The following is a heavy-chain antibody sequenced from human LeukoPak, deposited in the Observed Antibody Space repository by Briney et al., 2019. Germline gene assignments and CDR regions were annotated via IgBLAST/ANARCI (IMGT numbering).Heavy chain of an antibody. CDR2: MNPISGDT. Sequence: GASVKVSCTASGYSFTGYYMHWVRQAPGQGLEWMGWMNPISGDTGYALKFQGRVTMSRNTSISTAYMELGSLRSEDTAVYYCARIADIVVVPAAEKWPYFDYWGQGTLVTVSS. CDR1: GYSFTGYY. V-gene: IGHV1-8*02. J-gene: IGHJ4*02. CDR3: ARIADIVVVPAAEKWPYFDY. D-gene: IGHD2-2*01.